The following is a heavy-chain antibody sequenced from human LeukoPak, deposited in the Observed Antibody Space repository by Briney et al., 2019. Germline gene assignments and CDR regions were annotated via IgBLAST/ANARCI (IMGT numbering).Heavy chain of an antibody. Sequence: SQTLSLTCAISGDSVSSNSAAWNWIRQSPSRGLEWLGRTYYRSKWYNDYAVSVKSRITINPDTSKNQFSLQLNSVTPEDTAVYYCARDATEFGGLIAAAATFDYWGQGTLVTVSS. CDR1: GDSVSSNSAA. CDR3: ARDATEFGGLIAAAATFDY. D-gene: IGHD6-13*01. V-gene: IGHV6-1*01. J-gene: IGHJ4*02. CDR2: TYYRSKWYN.